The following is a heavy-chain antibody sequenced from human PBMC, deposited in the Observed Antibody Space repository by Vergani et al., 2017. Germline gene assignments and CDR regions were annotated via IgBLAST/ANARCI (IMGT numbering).Heavy chain of an antibody. V-gene: IGHV3-23*01. Sequence: EVQLLESGGGFVQPGGFRRLSCAGAGFTFDTYTMAYVRQAPGKGLEGVATISSGGGDIFYTDSVKGRFTISRDNSNNTLFLQMNSLKDEDTAVYYCTTAWSLYYLHGEYFQYWGRVTLVSVSS. D-gene: IGHD3-10*01. J-gene: IGHJ1*01. CDR2: ISSGGGDI. CDR3: TTAWSLYYLHGEYFQY. CDR1: GFTFDTYT.